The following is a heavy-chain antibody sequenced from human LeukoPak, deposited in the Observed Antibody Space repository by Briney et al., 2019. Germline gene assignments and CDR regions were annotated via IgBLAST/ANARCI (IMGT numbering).Heavy chain of an antibody. CDR1: GYTFTSYG. CDR3: AVYYYDSSGYYGSFDY. J-gene: IGHJ4*02. D-gene: IGHD3-22*01. Sequence: GASVKVSCKASGYTFTSYGISWVRQAPGQGLEWMGWISAYNGNTNYAQKLQGRVTMTTDTSTSTAYMELRNLRSDDTAVYYCAVYYYDSSGYYGSFDYWGQGTLVTVSS. CDR2: ISAYNGNT. V-gene: IGHV1-18*01.